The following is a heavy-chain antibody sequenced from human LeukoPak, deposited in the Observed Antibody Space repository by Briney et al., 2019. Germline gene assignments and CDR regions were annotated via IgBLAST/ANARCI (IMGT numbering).Heavy chain of an antibody. D-gene: IGHD3-22*01. CDR2: IYSGGST. Sequence: GGSLRLSCAVSGFTVSSNYMSWVRQAPGKGLEWVSIIYSGGSTFYADSVKGRFTISRDNSKNTLYLQMNSLRAEDTAVYYCAKVRAGNYYYDSSDYWGQGTLVTVSS. V-gene: IGHV3-53*01. CDR1: GFTVSSNY. J-gene: IGHJ4*02. CDR3: AKVRAGNYYYDSSDY.